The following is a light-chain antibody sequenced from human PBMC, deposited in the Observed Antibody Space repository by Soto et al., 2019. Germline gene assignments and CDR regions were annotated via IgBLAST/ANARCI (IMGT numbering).Light chain of an antibody. CDR3: QQYGSSPRT. V-gene: IGKV3-20*01. CDR1: QSVNSNY. Sequence: EIVLTQSPGTLSLSPGESAILYCSASQSVNSNYLAWYQQQPGQAPRPLIYVASSRATGVPNRCSGSGSGTDFTLTISRLESEDFAVYYCQQYGSSPRTFGKGTKVDIK. CDR2: VAS. J-gene: IGKJ1*01.